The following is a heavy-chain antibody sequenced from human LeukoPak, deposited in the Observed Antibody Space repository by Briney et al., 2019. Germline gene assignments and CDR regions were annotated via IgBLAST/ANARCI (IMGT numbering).Heavy chain of an antibody. CDR1: GFAFNEFT. J-gene: IGHJ4*02. V-gene: IGHV3-43*01. CDR3: GKDLAGSYLIDY. D-gene: IGHD1-26*01. CDR2: ITWDGATT. Sequence: PGGSLRFSGLASGFAFNEFTRHWLRQAPGKVLEGVSLITWDGATTYYADSVKGRFTISRDNSKNSLYLQMNSLTTEDTALYYCGKDLAGSYLIDYWGQGTLVTVSS.